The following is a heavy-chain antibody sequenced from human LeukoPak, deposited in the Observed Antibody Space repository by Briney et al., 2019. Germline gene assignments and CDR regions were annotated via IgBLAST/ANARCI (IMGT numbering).Heavy chain of an antibody. J-gene: IGHJ4*02. CDR1: GYTFTGYY. Sequence: ASVKVSCKASGYTFTGYYMHWVRQAPGQGLEWMGWINPNSGGTNYAQKFQGRVTMTRDTSISTAYMELSRLRSDDTAVYYCARPLNSYGAKSGLYFDYWGQGTLVTVSS. V-gene: IGHV1-2*02. CDR2: INPNSGGT. CDR3: ARPLNSYGAKSGLYFDY. D-gene: IGHD4-17*01.